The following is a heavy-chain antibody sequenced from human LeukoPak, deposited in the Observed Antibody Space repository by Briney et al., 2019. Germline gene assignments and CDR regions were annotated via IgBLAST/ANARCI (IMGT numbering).Heavy chain of an antibody. D-gene: IGHD6-13*01. CDR1: GFTFSSYA. V-gene: IGHV3-23*01. CDR3: AKSFGYSRSWFDY. CDR2: ISGNGGGT. Sequence: GGSLRLSCAASGFTFSSYAMSWARQAPGKGLEWVSGISGNGGGTYYADSVKGRFTISRGNSKNTLYLQMNSLRAEDTAVYYCAKSFGYSRSWFDYWGQGTPVTVSS. J-gene: IGHJ4*02.